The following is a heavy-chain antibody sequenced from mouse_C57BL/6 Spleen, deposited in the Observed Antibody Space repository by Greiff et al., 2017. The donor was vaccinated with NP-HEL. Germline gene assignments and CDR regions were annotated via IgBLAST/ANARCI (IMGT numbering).Heavy chain of an antibody. CDR1: GYAFSSSW. Sequence: VQLVESGPELVKPGASVKISCKASGYAFSSSWMNWVKQRPGKGLEWIGRIYPGDGDTNYNGKFKGKATLTADKSSSTAYMQLSSLTSEDSAVYYCARSYENAMDYWGQGTSVTVSS. CDR2: IYPGDGDT. J-gene: IGHJ4*01. CDR3: ARSYENAMDY. D-gene: IGHD2-10*02. V-gene: IGHV1-82*01.